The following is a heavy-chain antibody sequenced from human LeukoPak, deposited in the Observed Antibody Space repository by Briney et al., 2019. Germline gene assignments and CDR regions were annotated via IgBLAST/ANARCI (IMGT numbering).Heavy chain of an antibody. J-gene: IGHJ6*03. CDR2: ISSSSSYI. V-gene: IGHV3-21*01. CDR3: AREATHPYYYYYYMDV. CDR1: GFTFSSYS. D-gene: IGHD1-26*01. Sequence: GGSLRLSCAASGFTFSSYSMNWVRQAPGKGLEWVSSISSSSSYIYYADSVKGRFTISRDNAKNSLYLQMNSLRAEDTAVYYCAREATHPYYYYYYMDVWGKGTTVTVSS.